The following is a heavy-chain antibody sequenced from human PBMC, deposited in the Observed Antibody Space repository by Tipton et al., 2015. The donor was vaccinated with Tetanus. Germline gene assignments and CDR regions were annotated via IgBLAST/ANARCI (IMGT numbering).Heavy chain of an antibody. V-gene: IGHV3-33*02. J-gene: IGHJ4*02. CDR1: GFSFSNYA. D-gene: IGHD3-3*01. CDR2: IGHEGTPK. Sequence: RSLRLSCAASGFSFSNYAMSWVRQAPGLRLEWLAFIGHEGTPKLYAGSAKGRFTISRDYSKNTVFLDMSNLRAEDTALYYCAKDFEWSFDYWGQGTRVTVSS. CDR3: AKDFEWSFDY.